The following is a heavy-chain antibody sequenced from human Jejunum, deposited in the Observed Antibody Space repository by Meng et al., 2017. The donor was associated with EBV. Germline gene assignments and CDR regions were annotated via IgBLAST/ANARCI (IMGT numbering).Heavy chain of an antibody. V-gene: IGHV3-15*01. Sequence: QLVEYGGGVVKPGWSLILSWSGSGFTFSNAWMSWFRQSPGKGLEWIARIKSKTQGGTTDYAASVKGRFTVSRDDSENTVYLQMNSLTTEDTAMYYCVSAWVDPWGQGTLVTVSS. CDR3: VSAWVDP. J-gene: IGHJ5*02. CDR2: IKSKTQGGTT. CDR1: GFTFSNAW.